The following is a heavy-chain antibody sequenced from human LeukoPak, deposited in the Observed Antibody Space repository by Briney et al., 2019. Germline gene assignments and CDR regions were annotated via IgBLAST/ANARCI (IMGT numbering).Heavy chain of an antibody. J-gene: IGHJ4*02. CDR2: INPEGSDK. CDR1: GFTFSSLW. D-gene: IGHD2-2*01. V-gene: IGHV3-7*03. Sequence: GGSLRLYCVASGFTFSSLWMTWVRQAPGKGLEWVGNINPEGSDKFYVDSVKGRFTMSRDNARNSLYLQLGSLRAEDTAVYYCARLKGSTSVFDYWGQGTLVTV. CDR3: ARLKGSTSVFDY.